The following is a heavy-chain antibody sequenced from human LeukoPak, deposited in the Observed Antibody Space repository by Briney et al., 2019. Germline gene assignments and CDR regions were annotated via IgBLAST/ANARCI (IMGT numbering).Heavy chain of an antibody. J-gene: IGHJ3*02. D-gene: IGHD6-19*01. CDR3: ARGNSDSSGWSDAFDI. Sequence: SETLSLTCAVYGGSFSGYYWSWIRQPPGKGLEWIGEINHSGSTNYNPSLKSRVTISVDTSKNQFSLKLSSVTAADTAVYYCARGNSDSSGWSDAFDIWGQGTMVTVFS. CDR1: GGSFSGYY. V-gene: IGHV4-34*01. CDR2: INHSGST.